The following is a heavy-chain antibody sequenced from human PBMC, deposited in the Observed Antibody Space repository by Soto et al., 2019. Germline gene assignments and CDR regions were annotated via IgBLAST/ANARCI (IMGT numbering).Heavy chain of an antibody. V-gene: IGHV3-30-3*01. D-gene: IGHD6-6*01. Sequence: AGGSLRLSCAASGFTFSSYAMHWVRQAPGKGLEWVAVISYDGSNKYYADSVKGRFTISRDNSENTLYLQMNSLRAEDTAVYYCAREYSSSPVLDYWGQGTLVTVSS. CDR3: AREYSSSPVLDY. CDR1: GFTFSSYA. J-gene: IGHJ4*02. CDR2: ISYDGSNK.